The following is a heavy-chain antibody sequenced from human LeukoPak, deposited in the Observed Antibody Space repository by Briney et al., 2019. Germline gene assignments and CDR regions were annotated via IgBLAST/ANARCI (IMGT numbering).Heavy chain of an antibody. Sequence: SETLSLTCSVSGGSISRSDYYWSWIRQPPGKGLEWIGYIYYSGITYYNPSLKSRVTISVDTSKNQFSLKLSSVTAADTAVYYCARGGDWFDPWGQGTLVTVSS. V-gene: IGHV4-30-4*01. CDR2: IYYSGIT. J-gene: IGHJ5*02. CDR1: GGSISRSDYY. CDR3: ARGGDWFDP.